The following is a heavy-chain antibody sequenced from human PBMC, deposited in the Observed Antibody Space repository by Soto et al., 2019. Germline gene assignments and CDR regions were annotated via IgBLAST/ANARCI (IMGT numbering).Heavy chain of an antibody. D-gene: IGHD2-15*01. Sequence: EVQLVESGGGLVQPGGSQRLSCAASGFTVSSNYMSWVRQAPGKGLGWVSVIYSGGSTYYADSVKGRFTISRHNFKNTLYLQMNSLRAEDTAVYYCARDRGSVAANAFDIWGQGTMVTVSS. V-gene: IGHV3-53*04. CDR1: GFTVSSNY. J-gene: IGHJ3*02. CDR2: IYSGGST. CDR3: ARDRGSVAANAFDI.